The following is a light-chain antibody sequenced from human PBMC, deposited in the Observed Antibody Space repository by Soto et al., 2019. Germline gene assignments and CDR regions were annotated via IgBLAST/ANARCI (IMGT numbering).Light chain of an antibody. CDR3: SSYTSSSTHYV. CDR2: DVS. Sequence: QSVLTQPASVSGSPGQSITISCTGTSSDVGGYNYVSWYQQHPGKALKLMIYDVSNRPSGVSNRFSGSKSGNTASLTISGLQAEDEADYYCSSYTSSSTHYVFGTGTKVTVL. CDR1: SSDVGGYNY. V-gene: IGLV2-14*01. J-gene: IGLJ1*01.